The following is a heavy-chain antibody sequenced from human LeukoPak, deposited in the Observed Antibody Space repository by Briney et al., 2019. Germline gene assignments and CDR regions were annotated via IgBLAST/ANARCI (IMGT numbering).Heavy chain of an antibody. CDR1: GGTFSSYA. V-gene: IGHV1-69*13. J-gene: IGHJ4*02. CDR3: ARFGRFEHIFDY. Sequence: GASVKVSCKASGGTFSSYAISWVRQAPGQGLEWMGGIIPIFGTANYAQKFQGRVTITADESTSTAYMELSSLRSEDTAVYYCARFGRFEHIFDYWGQGTLVTVSS. CDR2: IIPIFGTA. D-gene: IGHD3-10*01.